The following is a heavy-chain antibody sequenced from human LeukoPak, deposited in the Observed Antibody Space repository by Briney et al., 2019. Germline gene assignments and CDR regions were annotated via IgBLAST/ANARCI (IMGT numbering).Heavy chain of an antibody. CDR2: ISSSGSTI. D-gene: IGHD3-10*01. V-gene: IGHV3-11*01. Sequence: PGGSLRLSCAASGFTFSSYAMSWIRQAPGKGLEWVSYISSSGSTIYYADSVKGRFTISRDNAKNSLYLQMNSLRAEDTAVYYCARDWRPFNTPGDYWGQGTLVTVSS. CDR1: GFTFSSYA. J-gene: IGHJ4*02. CDR3: ARDWRPFNTPGDY.